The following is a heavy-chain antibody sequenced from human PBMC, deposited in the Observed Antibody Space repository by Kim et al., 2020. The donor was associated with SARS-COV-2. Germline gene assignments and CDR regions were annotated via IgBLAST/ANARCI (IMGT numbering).Heavy chain of an antibody. D-gene: IGHD2-15*01. CDR3: AKHDARYCSGGNCWYFDY. V-gene: IGHV4-34*01. J-gene: IGHJ4*02. CDR1: GGSFSDYY. Sequence: SETLSLTCAVSGGSFSDYYWTWIRQPPGKGLEWIGEINHIGSTKYNPSLKSRVTMSVDTSKNQLSLKLSSVTAADTALYYCAKHDARYCSGGNCWYFDYWGPGNPGHRLL. CDR2: INHIGST.